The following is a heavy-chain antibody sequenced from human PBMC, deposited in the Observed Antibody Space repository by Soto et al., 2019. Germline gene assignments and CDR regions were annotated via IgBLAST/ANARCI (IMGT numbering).Heavy chain of an antibody. D-gene: IGHD5-18*01. CDR2: ISHSGST. CDR3: AREYTYGSNFFDC. J-gene: IGHJ4*02. CDR1: GGSISSAAYY. V-gene: IGHV4-31*03. Sequence: QVQLQESGPGLVKPSQTLSLSCTVSGGSISSAAYYWSWIRQHPGKGLEWIGYISHSGSTYYPPSLKCRVITSADTSKNQFSLNLASVTAADTAVYYCAREYTYGSNFFDCWGQGALVTVSS.